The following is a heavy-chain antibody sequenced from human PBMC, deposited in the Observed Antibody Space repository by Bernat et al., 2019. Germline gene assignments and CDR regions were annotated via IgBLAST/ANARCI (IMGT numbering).Heavy chain of an antibody. CDR1: GFTFSSYG. V-gene: IGHV3-33*01. J-gene: IGHJ4*02. D-gene: IGHD2/OR15-2a*01. Sequence: QVQLVESGGGVVQPGRSLRLSCAASGFTFSSYGMHWVRQAPGKGLEWVAVIWYDGSNKYYADSVKGQFTISRDNSKNTLYLQMNSLRAEDTAVYYCARESMAPDLFDYWGQGTLVTVSS. CDR3: ARESMAPDLFDY. CDR2: IWYDGSNK.